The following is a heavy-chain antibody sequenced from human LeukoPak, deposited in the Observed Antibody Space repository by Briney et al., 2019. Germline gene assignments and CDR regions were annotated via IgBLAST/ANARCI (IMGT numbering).Heavy chain of an antibody. Sequence: GGSLRLSCAASGYTVSSNYISWVRQAPGKGLEWVSVIYTGGSTYYADSVKGRFTISRDNSKNTLYLQMNSLRAEDTAVYYCARRYCSSTGCGYFDYWGQGTLVTVSS. D-gene: IGHD2-2*01. J-gene: IGHJ4*02. CDR3: ARRYCSSTGCGYFDY. CDR1: GYTVSSNY. V-gene: IGHV3-66*02. CDR2: IYTGGST.